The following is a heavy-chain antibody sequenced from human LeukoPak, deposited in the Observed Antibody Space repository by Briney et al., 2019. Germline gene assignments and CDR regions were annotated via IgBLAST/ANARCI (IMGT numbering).Heavy chain of an antibody. CDR3: VSPRGFSYGYFDY. D-gene: IGHD5-18*01. CDR2: IYYSKNT. Sequence: NPGGSLRLSCAASGFAFSFYAMSWLRQPPGKGLEWIGSIYYSKNTYYNPSLKSRVTISADTSKNQFSLTLGSVSATDTAVYYCVSPRGFSYGYFDYWGQGTLVTVSS. V-gene: IGHV4-39*01. CDR1: GFAFSFYA. J-gene: IGHJ4*02.